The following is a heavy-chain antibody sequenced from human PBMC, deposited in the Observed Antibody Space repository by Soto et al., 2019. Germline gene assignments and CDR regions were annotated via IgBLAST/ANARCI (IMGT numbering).Heavy chain of an antibody. J-gene: IGHJ4*02. D-gene: IGHD2-2*02. V-gene: IGHV4-39*01. CDR1: GGSISSSSYY. CDR3: ASTSKALYYQLLYNY. CDR2: IYYSGST. Sequence: SETLSLTCTVSGGSISSSSYYWGWIRQPPGKGLEWIGSIYYSGSTYYNPSLKSRVTISVDTSKNQFSLKLSSVTAADTAVYYCASTSKALYYQLLYNYWGQGTLVTVSS.